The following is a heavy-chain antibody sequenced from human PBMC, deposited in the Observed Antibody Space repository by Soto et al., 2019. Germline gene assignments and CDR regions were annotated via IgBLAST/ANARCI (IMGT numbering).Heavy chain of an antibody. J-gene: IGHJ6*02. V-gene: IGHV3-23*01. Sequence: GGSLRLSCAASGFTSSNYAMSWVRQAPGKGLEWVSTISGSGDSTYYADSVKGRFTISRDNSRNTLHLQMNSLRAEDTAVYYCAKALRYFDWLLRPWNSMDVWGQGTTVTVSS. CDR3: AKALRYFDWLLRPWNSMDV. CDR1: GFTSSNYA. CDR2: ISGSGDST. D-gene: IGHD3-9*01.